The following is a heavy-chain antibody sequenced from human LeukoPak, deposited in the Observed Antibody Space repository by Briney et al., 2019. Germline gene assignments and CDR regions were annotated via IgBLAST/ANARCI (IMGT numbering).Heavy chain of an antibody. CDR3: ARDWGVGGRPGYMDV. J-gene: IGHJ6*03. CDR1: GGSISSSSYY. Sequence: SETLSLTCTVSGGSISSSSYYWGWVRQPPGKGLEWIGSIYYSGSTYYNPSLKSRITISVDTSKNQFSLKLSSVTAADTAVYFCARDWGVGGRPGYMDVWGKGTTATVSS. V-gene: IGHV4-39*07. CDR2: IYYSGST. D-gene: IGHD6-6*01.